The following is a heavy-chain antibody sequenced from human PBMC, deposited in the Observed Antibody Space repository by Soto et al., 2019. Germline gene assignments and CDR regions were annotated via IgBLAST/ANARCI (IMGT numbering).Heavy chain of an antibody. CDR2: IIPIFGTA. V-gene: IGHV1-69*13. CDR1: GGTFSSYA. D-gene: IGHD2-21*01. J-gene: IGHJ3*02. CDR3: ARGVISPYCGGECLSSAFDS. Sequence: ASVKVSCKASGGTFSSYAISWVRQAPGQGLEWMGGIIPIFGTANYAQKFQGRVTITADESTSTAYMELSSLRSEDTAVYYCARGVISPYCGGECLSSAFDSWGQGKMVTFSS.